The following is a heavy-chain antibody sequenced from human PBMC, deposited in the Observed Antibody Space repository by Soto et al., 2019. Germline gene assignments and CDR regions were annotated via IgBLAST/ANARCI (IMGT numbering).Heavy chain of an antibody. CDR1: GFVFNRHG. Sequence: PGGSLRLSCAASGFVFNRHGMSWVRQAPGKGLEWVSTISGRADKTYYADSVEGRFTISRDNSKNTLYLRMNSLRAEDTAIYYCAKDQDHFGRFGPTFGYWGQGTLVTVSS. CDR3: AKDQDHFGRFGPTFGY. J-gene: IGHJ4*02. D-gene: IGHD3-10*01. CDR2: ISGRADKT. V-gene: IGHV3-23*01.